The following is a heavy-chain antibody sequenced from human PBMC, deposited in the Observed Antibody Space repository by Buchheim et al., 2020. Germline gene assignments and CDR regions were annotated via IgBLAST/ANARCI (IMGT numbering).Heavy chain of an antibody. V-gene: IGHV3-30*03. CDR1: GFTFSSYG. J-gene: IGHJ6*02. CDR2: ISYDGSNK. Sequence: QVQLVESGGGVVQPGRSLRLSCAASGFTFSSYGMHWVRQAPGKGLEWVAVISYDGSNKYYADSVKGRFTISRDNSTTTLYLQMNSLRAEDTAVYYCAREDGSGSLDYYYGMDVWGQGTT. CDR3: AREDGSGSLDYYYGMDV. D-gene: IGHD3-10*01.